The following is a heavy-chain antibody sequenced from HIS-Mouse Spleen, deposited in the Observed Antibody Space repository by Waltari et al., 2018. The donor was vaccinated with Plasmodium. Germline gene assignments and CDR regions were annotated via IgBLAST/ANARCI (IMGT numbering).Heavy chain of an antibody. V-gene: IGHV3-7*01. CDR1: GFTFSSYW. J-gene: IGHJ2*01. CDR2: IKQDGSEK. CDR3: ASSWYWYFDL. Sequence: EVQLVESGGGLVQPGGSLRLSCAASGFTFSSYWMSWVRQAPGKGMEWVGNIKQDGSEKYYVDCVKGRFTIARDNAKNSLYLQMNSLRAEDTAVYYCASSWYWYFDLWGRGTLVTVSS. D-gene: IGHD6-13*01.